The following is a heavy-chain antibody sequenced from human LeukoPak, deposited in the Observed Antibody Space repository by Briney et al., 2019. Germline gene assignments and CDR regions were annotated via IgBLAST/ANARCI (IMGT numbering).Heavy chain of an antibody. V-gene: IGHV1-18*01. CDR3: ARSDNRLSGGYYGMDV. Sequence: ASVNVSCKASGYTFTSYGISWVRQAPGQGLEWMGWISAYNGNTNYAQKLQGRVTMTTDTSTSTAYMELRSLRSDDTAVYYCARSDNRLSGGYYGMDVWGQGTTVTVSS. J-gene: IGHJ6*02. D-gene: IGHD3-16*01. CDR1: GYTFTSYG. CDR2: ISAYNGNT.